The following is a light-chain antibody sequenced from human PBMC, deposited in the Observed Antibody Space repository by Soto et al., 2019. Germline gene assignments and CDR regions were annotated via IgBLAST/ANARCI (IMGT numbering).Light chain of an antibody. V-gene: IGKV1-5*01. J-gene: IGKJ1*01. Sequence: IQMTQTPSTLSASVGDRVTITCRASQSISSWLAWYQQKPGKAPKLLIYDASSLESGVPSRFSGSGSGTEFTLTISSLQPDDFETYYCQQYNSYPWTFGQGTQVDIX. CDR2: DAS. CDR1: QSISSW. CDR3: QQYNSYPWT.